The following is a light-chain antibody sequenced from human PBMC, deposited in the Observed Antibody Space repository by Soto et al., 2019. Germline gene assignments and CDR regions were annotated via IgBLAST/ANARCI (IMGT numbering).Light chain of an antibody. J-gene: IGLJ1*01. CDR1: SSEVGGYNY. CDR3: SSYTSSSTLVV. Sequence: QSVLTQPASVSGSPGQSITISCPGTSSEVGGYNYVSWYQQHPGKAPKLMIYDVSNRPSGVSNRFSGSKSGNTASLTISGLQAEDEADYYCSSYTSSSTLVVFGTGTKVTVL. V-gene: IGLV2-14*01. CDR2: DVS.